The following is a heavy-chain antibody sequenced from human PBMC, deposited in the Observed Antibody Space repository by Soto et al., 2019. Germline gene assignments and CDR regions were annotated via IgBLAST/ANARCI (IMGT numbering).Heavy chain of an antibody. CDR1: GYSFSSYG. D-gene: IGHD3-22*01. J-gene: IGHJ4*02. V-gene: IGHV1-18*01. CDR3: ARDRLRGYDSSGFYS. CDR2: INTYNGNR. Sequence: QVQLVQSGAELRKPGASVKVSCKASGYSFSSYGINWVRQAPGQGLEWMGWINTYNGNRNYAQKFEDRVTMNTATSTNTVYMELRSLKSDDTAIYYCARDRLRGYDSSGFYSWGQGTLVTVSS.